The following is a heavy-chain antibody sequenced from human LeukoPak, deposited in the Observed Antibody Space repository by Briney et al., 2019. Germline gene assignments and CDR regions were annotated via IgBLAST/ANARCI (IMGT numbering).Heavy chain of an antibody. CDR3: ARVRVGGTNYFDS. Sequence: GGSLRLSCAASRFXFTSYWISWVRQAPGKGLEWVAKINYDGSEKYYSDSVKGRFTISRDNAKNSLYLHMNSLRAEDTAVYYCARVRVGGTNYFDSWGQGTLVTVSS. V-gene: IGHV3-7*04. D-gene: IGHD3-22*01. CDR1: RFXFTSYW. J-gene: IGHJ4*02. CDR2: INYDGSEK.